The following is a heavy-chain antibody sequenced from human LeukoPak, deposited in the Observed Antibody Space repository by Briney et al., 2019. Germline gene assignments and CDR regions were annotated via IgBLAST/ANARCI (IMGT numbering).Heavy chain of an antibody. D-gene: IGHD6-19*01. Sequence: GGSLRLSCVASGFTFSSYWMRWVRQAPGKGLEWVANIKQDGSEKYYVDSVKGRFTISRDNAKNSLYLQMNSLRAEDTAVYYCAREGIAVAGFDYWGQGTLVTVSS. CDR2: IKQDGSEK. V-gene: IGHV3-7*01. CDR1: GFTFSSYW. J-gene: IGHJ4*02. CDR3: AREGIAVAGFDY.